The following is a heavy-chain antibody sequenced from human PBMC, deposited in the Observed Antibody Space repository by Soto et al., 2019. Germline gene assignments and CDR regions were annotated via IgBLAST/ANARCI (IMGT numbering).Heavy chain of an antibody. CDR1: GFTFSSYG. V-gene: IGHV3-30*18. J-gene: IGHJ4*02. CDR2: ISYDGSNK. Sequence: GGSLRLSCAASGFTFSSYGMHWVRQAPGKGLEWVAVISYDGSNKYYADSVKGRFTISRDNSKNTLYLQMNSLRAEDTAVYYCAKDTAPVIYGDYDGIDYWGQGTLVTVSS. CDR3: AKDTAPVIYGDYDGIDY. D-gene: IGHD4-17*01.